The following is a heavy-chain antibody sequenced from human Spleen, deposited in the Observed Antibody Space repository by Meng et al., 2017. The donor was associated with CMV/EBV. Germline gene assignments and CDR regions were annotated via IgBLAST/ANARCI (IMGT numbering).Heavy chain of an antibody. CDR3: ARTLSSYGDYVSWFFDP. CDR1: SLNTNGVG. D-gene: IGHD4-17*01. V-gene: IGHV2-5*01. CDR2: IYWNHDK. Sequence: SLNTNGVGVGWIRQPPGKALEWVALIYWNHDKRYSPSLKSRLTIAEDTSKNQVVLTVTNMDPVDTATYYCARTLSSYGDYVSWFFDPWGRGTLVTVSS. J-gene: IGHJ2*01.